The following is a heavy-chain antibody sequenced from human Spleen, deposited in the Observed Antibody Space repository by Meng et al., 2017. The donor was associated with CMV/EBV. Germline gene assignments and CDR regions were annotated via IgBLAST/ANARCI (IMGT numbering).Heavy chain of an antibody. Sequence: GESLKISCAASGFNVGDHYMNWIRQAPGKGLEWVSYISSSVSGNTEYYADSVKGRFTISRDNSKNTLYLQMNSLRADDTAVYYCARGQLRPDAYDIWGQGTMVTVSS. CDR2: ISSSVSGNTE. CDR3: ARGQLRPDAYDI. D-gene: IGHD3-3*01. CDR1: GFNVGDHY. V-gene: IGHV3-11*04. J-gene: IGHJ3*02.